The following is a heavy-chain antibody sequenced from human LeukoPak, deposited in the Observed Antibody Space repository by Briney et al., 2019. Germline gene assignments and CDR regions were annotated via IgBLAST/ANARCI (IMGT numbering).Heavy chain of an antibody. V-gene: IGHV3-7*01. Sequence: GGSLRLSCEASGFTFSSYWMSWVRQAPGKGLEWVANIKKDGGETYYVDSVKGRFTISRDNAKRSLYLQMKSLRAEDTAVYYCARHLSGVTGYSYGRGIDYWGQGTLVTVSS. J-gene: IGHJ4*02. CDR1: GFTFSSYW. D-gene: IGHD5-18*01. CDR3: ARHLSGVTGYSYGRGIDY. CDR2: IKKDGGET.